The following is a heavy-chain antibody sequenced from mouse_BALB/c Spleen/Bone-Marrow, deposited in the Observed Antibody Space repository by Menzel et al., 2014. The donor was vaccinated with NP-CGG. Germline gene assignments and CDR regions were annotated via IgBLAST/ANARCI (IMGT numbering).Heavy chain of an antibody. V-gene: IGHV5-6-5*01. CDR2: ISSGGST. CDR1: GFTFSSYA. CDR3: AREEYGQKVYAMDY. Sequence: EVQGVESGGGLVKPGGSPKLSCAASGFTFSSYAMSWVRQTPEKRLEWVASISSGGSTYYPDSVKGRFTISRDNARNILYLQMSSLRSEDTAMYYCAREEYGQKVYAMDYWGQGTSVTVSS. D-gene: IGHD2-10*02. J-gene: IGHJ4*01.